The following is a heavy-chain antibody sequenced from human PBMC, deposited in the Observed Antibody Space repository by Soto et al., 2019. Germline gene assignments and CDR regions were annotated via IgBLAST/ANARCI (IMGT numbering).Heavy chain of an antibody. CDR2: IYYSGST. D-gene: IGHD1-26*01. CDR3: AGSGVSLDAFDI. CDR1: GGSISSGDYY. V-gene: IGHV4-30-4*01. J-gene: IGHJ3*02. Sequence: QVQLQESGPGLVKPSQTLSLTCTVSGGSISSGDYYWSWIRQPPGKGLEWIGYIYYSGSTYYNPSLKSRVTIAVDTSKNQFALKLSSVTAADTAVYYCAGSGVSLDAFDIWGQGTMVTVSS.